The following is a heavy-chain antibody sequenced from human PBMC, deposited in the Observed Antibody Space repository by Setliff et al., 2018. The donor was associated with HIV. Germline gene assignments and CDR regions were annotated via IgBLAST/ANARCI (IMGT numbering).Heavy chain of an antibody. CDR3: AGSWSGYPLSFGC. CDR1: GGSISSGSYY. J-gene: IGHJ4*02. Sequence: PSETLSLTCTVSGGSISSGSYYWSWIRQPAGKGLEWIGRIYTSGSTNYNPSLKSRVTISVDTSKNQFSLKLSSVTAADTAVYYCAGSWSGYPLSFGCWGQGTLVTVSS. V-gene: IGHV4-61*02. D-gene: IGHD3-3*01. CDR2: IYTSGST.